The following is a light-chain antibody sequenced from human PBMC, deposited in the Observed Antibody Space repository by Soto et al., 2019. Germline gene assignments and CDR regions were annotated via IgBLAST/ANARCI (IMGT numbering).Light chain of an antibody. CDR2: DVS. Sequence: QSALTQPRSVSGSPGQSVTISCTGTSSDVGDHNYVSWYQQHPGKAPKLMIYDVSKWPSGVPDRFSGSKSGNTASLTISGLQAEDEADYYCCSYAGSYTYVFGTGTKLTVL. J-gene: IGLJ1*01. V-gene: IGLV2-11*01. CDR1: SSDVGDHNY. CDR3: CSYAGSYTYV.